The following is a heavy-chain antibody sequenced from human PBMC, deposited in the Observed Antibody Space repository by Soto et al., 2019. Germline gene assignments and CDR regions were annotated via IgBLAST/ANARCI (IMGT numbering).Heavy chain of an antibody. D-gene: IGHD2-8*01. Sequence: PGESLKISCQVSGYSFTAYWIGWVRQMPGKGLEWMGIIYPDDSDTRYSPSFQGQVTISADKSIYTAYPQWSSLRASDTAMYYCARVRSNGGDGYFDYWGQGTMVTVYS. CDR1: GYSFTAYW. V-gene: IGHV5-51*01. J-gene: IGHJ4*02. CDR2: IYPDDSDT. CDR3: ARVRSNGGDGYFDY.